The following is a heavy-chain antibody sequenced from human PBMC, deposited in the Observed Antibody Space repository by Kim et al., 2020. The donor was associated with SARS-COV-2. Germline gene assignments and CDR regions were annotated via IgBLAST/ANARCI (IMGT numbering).Heavy chain of an antibody. CDR1: GFTFSSFA. J-gene: IGHJ6*02. Sequence: GGSLRLSCAASGFTFSSFAMHWVRQAPGKGLEYVSAISSNGGSTYYANSVKGRFTISRDNSKNTLYLQMGSLRAEDMAVYYCARGHRQYYYYAMDVWGQGTTVTVSS. V-gene: IGHV3-64*01. CDR2: ISSNGGST. CDR3: ARGHRQYYYYAMDV.